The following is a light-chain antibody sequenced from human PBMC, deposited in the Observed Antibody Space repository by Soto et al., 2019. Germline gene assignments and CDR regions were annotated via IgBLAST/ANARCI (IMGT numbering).Light chain of an antibody. CDR1: QGISNY. CDR2: AAS. J-gene: IGKJ4*01. Sequence: DIQMTQSPSSLSASVGDRVTITCRASQGISNYLAWYQQKPGKVPELLIYAASTLQSGVPSRFSGSGSGKEFSLTISGLQPEDVATYYCHKYNHAPTFCGGTKVEIK. V-gene: IGKV1-27*01. CDR3: HKYNHAPT.